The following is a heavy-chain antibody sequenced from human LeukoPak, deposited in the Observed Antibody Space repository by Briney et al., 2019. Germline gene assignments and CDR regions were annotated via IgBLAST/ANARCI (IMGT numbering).Heavy chain of an antibody. CDR1: GGSFSGYY. CDR3: ARSYRYSNHFDY. V-gene: IGHV4-34*01. Sequence: SETLSLTCAVYGGSFSGYYWSWIRQPPGKGLEWIGEINQSGSTNYNPSLKSRVTISVDTSKNQFSLKLSSVTAADTAAYYCARSYRYSNHFDYWGQGTLVTVSS. CDR2: INQSGST. J-gene: IGHJ4*02. D-gene: IGHD4-11*01.